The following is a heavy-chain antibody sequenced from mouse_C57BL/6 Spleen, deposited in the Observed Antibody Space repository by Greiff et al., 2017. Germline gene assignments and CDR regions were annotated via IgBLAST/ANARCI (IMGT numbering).Heavy chain of an antibody. CDR3: TGNWDEWYFDV. CDR1: GFTFSNYW. CDR2: IRLKSDNYAT. Sequence: EVQRVESGGGLVQPGGSMKLSCVASGFTFSNYWMNWVRQSPEKGLEWVAQIRLKSDNYATHYAESVKGRFTISRDDSKSSVYLQMNNLRAEDTGIYYCTGNWDEWYFDVWGTGTTVTVSS. V-gene: IGHV6-3*01. D-gene: IGHD4-1*02. J-gene: IGHJ1*03.